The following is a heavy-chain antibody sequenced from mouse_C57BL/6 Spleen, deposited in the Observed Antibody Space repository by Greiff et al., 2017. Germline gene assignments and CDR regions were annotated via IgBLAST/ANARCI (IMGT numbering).Heavy chain of an antibody. CDR1: GYTFTSYW. CDR3: ARITTVNYFDD. D-gene: IGHD1-1*01. J-gene: IGHJ2*01. V-gene: IGHV1-69*01. CDR2: IDPSDSST. Sequence: QVQLQQPGAELVMPGASVKLSCKASGYTFTSYWMHWVKQRPGQGLEWIGEIDPSDSSTNYNQKFKGKSTLTVDKSSSTAYMQLSSLTSEDSAVYYCARITTVNYFDDWGQGTTLTVSS.